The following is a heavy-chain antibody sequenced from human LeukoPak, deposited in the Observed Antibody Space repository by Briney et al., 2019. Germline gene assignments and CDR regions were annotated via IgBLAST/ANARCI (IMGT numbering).Heavy chain of an antibody. CDR1: GYTFINYG. CDR2: ISVYNGNT. CDR3: ARDGDYDRSYRSGFDS. V-gene: IGHV1-18*01. J-gene: IGHJ4*02. D-gene: IGHD1-26*01. Sequence: GASVKVSCKASGYTFINYGLSWVRQAPGQGLEWMGWISVYNGNTNYAQNVQGRVTMTTDTSTSTAYMEVRSLRSDDTAVYYCARDGDYDRSYRSGFDSWGQGTLVTVSS.